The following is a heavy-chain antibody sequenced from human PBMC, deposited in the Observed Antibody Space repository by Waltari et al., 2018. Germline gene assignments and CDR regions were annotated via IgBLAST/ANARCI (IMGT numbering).Heavy chain of an antibody. D-gene: IGHD4-4*01. J-gene: IGHJ5*02. CDR2: INTDGSDT. CDR1: GFTFSSHW. V-gene: IGHV3-74*03. Sequence: EVQLVESGGGLVQPGGSLRLSCAASGFTFSSHWMHWVRQAPGKELVWVSRINTDGSDTAYADSVRGRFTISRDNAKNTLFLQMNSLRVEDTAVYYCARAYSGKKNPKESWGQGTLVTVSS. CDR3: ARAYSGKKNPKES.